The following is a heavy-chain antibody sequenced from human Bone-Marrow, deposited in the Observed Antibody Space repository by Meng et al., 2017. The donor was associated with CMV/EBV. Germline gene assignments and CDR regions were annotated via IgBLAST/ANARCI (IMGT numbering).Heavy chain of an antibody. Sequence: SVKVSCKASGFTFSSSAVQWVRQARGQRLEWKGWIVVGSGNTKYAQKFQERVTITRDMSTSTAYMELSSLRSEDTAVYYCAADDDTPLGGYWFDPWGQGTLVTVSS. CDR1: GFTFSSSA. CDR2: IVVGSGNT. D-gene: IGHD2-15*01. V-gene: IGHV1-58*01. J-gene: IGHJ5*02. CDR3: AADDDTPLGGYWFDP.